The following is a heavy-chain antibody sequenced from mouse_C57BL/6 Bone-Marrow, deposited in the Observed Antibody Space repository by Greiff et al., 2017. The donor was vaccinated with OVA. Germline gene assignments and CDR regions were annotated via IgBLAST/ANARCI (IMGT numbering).Heavy chain of an antibody. J-gene: IGHJ4*01. CDR1: GYAFTNYL. V-gene: IGHV1-54*01. CDR3: ARNYGSAMDY. CDR2: INPGSGGT. Sequence: VQLQESGAELVRPGTSVKVSCKASGYAFTNYLIEWVKQRPGQGLEWIGVINPGSGGTNYNEKFKGKATLTADKSSSTAYMQLSSLTSEDSAVYVCARNYGSAMDYWGQGTSVTVSS. D-gene: IGHD1-1*01.